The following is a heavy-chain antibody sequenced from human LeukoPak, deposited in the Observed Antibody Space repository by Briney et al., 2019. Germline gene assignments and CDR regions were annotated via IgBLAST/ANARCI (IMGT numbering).Heavy chain of an antibody. CDR3: ATEGLITGTGYY. J-gene: IGHJ4*02. CDR2: FDPEDGET. Sequence: GASVKVSCKASGFTFTSYFIHWVRQAPGKGLEWMGGFDPEDGETIYAQKFQGRVTMTEDTSTDTAYMELSSLRSEDTAVYYCATEGLITGTGYYWGQGTLVTVSS. CDR1: GFTFTSYF. D-gene: IGHD1-20*01. V-gene: IGHV1-24*01.